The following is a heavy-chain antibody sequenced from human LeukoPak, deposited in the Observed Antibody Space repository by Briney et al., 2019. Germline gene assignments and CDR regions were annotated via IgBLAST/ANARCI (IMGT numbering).Heavy chain of an antibody. V-gene: IGHV3-30*01. Sequence: GRSLRLFCAASGFTFSSYAMHWVRQAPGKGLEWVAVISYDGSNKYYADSVKGRFTISRDNSKNTLYLQMNSLRAEDTAVYYCASASPTPYYYYMDVWGKGTTVTVSS. CDR1: GFTFSSYA. J-gene: IGHJ6*03. CDR3: ASASPTPYYYYMDV. CDR2: ISYDGSNK.